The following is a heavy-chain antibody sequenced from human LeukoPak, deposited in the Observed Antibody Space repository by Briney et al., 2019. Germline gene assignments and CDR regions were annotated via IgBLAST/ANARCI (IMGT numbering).Heavy chain of an antibody. V-gene: IGHV3-30*02. J-gene: IGHJ3*02. CDR1: GFTFSSYG. CDR3: AKDTQQLAPDDAFDI. D-gene: IGHD6-6*01. Sequence: GGSLRLSCAASGFTFSSYGMHWVRQAPGKGLEWVAFIRYDGSNKYYADSVKGRFTISRDNSKNTLYLQMNSLRAEDTAVYYCAKDTQQLAPDDAFDIWGQGTMVTVSS. CDR2: IRYDGSNK.